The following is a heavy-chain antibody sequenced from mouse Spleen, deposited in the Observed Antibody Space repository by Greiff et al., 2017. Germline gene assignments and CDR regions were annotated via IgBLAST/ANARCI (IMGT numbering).Heavy chain of an antibody. V-gene: IGHV1-19*01. Sequence: VQLQQSGPVLVKPGASVKMSCKASGYTFTDYYMNWVKQSHGKSLEWIGVINPYNGGTSYNQKFKSKATLTVDKSSSTAYMQLSSLTSEDSAVYYCARSDYDYDKSFAYWGQGTLVTVSA. CDR1: GYTFTDYY. CDR2: INPYNGGT. J-gene: IGHJ3*01. D-gene: IGHD2-4*01. CDR3: ARSDYDYDKSFAY.